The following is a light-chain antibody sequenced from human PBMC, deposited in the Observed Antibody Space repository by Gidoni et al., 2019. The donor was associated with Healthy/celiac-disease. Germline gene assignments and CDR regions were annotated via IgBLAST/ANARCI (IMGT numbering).Light chain of an antibody. CDR3: QQSYSTPRGLT. CDR2: AAS. J-gene: IGKJ4*01. Sequence: IPMTQSPYSLSASVGDRVTITCRASQSISSYLNWYQQKPGKAPKLLIYAASSLQSGVPSRFSGSGSGTDFTLTISSLQPEDFATYYCQQSYSTPRGLTFGGGTKVEIK. V-gene: IGKV1-39*01. CDR1: QSISSY.